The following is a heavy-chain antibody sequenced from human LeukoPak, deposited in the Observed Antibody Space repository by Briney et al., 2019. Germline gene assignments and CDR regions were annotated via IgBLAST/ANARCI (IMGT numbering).Heavy chain of an antibody. Sequence: ASVTVSCTASGYTFTIYDINWVRQATGQGLEWMGWMNPNSGNTGYAQKFQGRVTMTRNTSISTAYMELSSLRSEDTAVYYCARGPLSSGYYYLYYYGMDVWGQGTTVTVSS. D-gene: IGHD3-22*01. CDR3: ARGPLSSGYYYLYYYGMDV. V-gene: IGHV1-8*01. CDR2: MNPNSGNT. CDR1: GYTFTIYD. J-gene: IGHJ6*02.